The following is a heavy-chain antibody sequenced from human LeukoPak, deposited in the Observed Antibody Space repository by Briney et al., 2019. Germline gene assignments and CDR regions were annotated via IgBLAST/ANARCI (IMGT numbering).Heavy chain of an antibody. CDR2: IYHSGVT. V-gene: IGHV4-59*01. D-gene: IGHD2/OR15-2a*01. CDR1: GGSINKYY. CDR3: ARDSSNNYFDY. J-gene: IGHJ4*02. Sequence: SETLSLTCTVSGGSINKYYWSWFRQPPGKGLEWIGYIYHSGVTNYNPSLKSRVAISIDTSKNQFSLKVRSVTAADTAVYYCARDSSNNYFDYRGQGTLVTVSS.